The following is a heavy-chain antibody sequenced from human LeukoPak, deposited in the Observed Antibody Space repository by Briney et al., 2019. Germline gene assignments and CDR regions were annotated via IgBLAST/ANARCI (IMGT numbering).Heavy chain of an antibody. CDR3: ATLPIVGATAEIDY. J-gene: IGHJ4*02. D-gene: IGHD1-26*01. Sequence: GGSLRLSCAASGFTFSSYAMHWVRQAPGKGLEWVAVISYDGSNKYYADSVKGRFTISRDNSKNTLYLQMNSRRAEDTAVYYCATLPIVGATAEIDYWGQGTLVTVSS. CDR1: GFTFSSYA. CDR2: ISYDGSNK. V-gene: IGHV3-30-3*01.